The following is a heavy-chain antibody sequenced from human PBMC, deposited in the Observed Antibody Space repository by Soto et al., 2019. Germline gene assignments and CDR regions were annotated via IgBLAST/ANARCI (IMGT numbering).Heavy chain of an antibody. CDR2: IYYSGST. V-gene: IGHV4-39*01. D-gene: IGHD3-3*01. Sequence: QLQLQESGPGLVKPSETLSLTCTVSGGSISSSSYYWGWIRQPPGKGLEWIGSIYYSGSTYYNPSLQSPVTISVDTSKNQFSLKMSSLTAADTAVYYCARHLSAADFWSGYSEGFYYYGMDVWGQGTTVTVSS. J-gene: IGHJ6*02. CDR1: GGSISSSSYY. CDR3: ARHLSAADFWSGYSEGFYYYGMDV.